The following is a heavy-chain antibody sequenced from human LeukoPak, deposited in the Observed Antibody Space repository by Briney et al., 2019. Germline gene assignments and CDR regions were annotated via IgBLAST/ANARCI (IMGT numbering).Heavy chain of an antibody. V-gene: IGHV3-48*01. D-gene: IGHD3-22*01. CDR3: ARDITYYYDSSGYNYFDY. CDR2: ISSSSSTI. Sequence: GGSLRLSCAASGFTFSSYSMNWVRQAPGKGLEWVSYISSSSSTIYYADSVKGRFTISRDNAKNSLYLQMNSLRAEDTAVYYCARDITYYYDSSGYNYFDYWGQGTLVTVSS. J-gene: IGHJ4*02. CDR1: GFTFSSYS.